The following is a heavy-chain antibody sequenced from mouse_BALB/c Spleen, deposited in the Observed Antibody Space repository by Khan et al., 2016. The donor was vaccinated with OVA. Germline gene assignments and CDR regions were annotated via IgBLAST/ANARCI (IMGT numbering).Heavy chain of an antibody. J-gene: IGHJ2*01. CDR1: GYTFTDYA. CDR3: ARPAYDGYYDY. CDR2: ISTYSGST. V-gene: IGHV1S137*01. Sequence: QVQLQQSGPELVRPGVSEKISCKGSGYTFTDYAMYWVKQSHAKSLEWIGLISTYSGSTNYNQKFKGKVTMTVDKSPSAASMELARLTSEDSDIYYCARPAYDGYYDYWGQGTTLTVSS. D-gene: IGHD2-3*01.